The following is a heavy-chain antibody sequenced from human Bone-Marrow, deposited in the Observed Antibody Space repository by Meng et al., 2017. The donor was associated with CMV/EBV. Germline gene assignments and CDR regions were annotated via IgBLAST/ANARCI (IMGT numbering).Heavy chain of an antibody. CDR2: INGPATAV. J-gene: IGHJ5*02. V-gene: IGHV3-11*01. Sequence: GSLRLSCASSGFNFGGFYMVWVRQAPGKGLEWISHINGPATAVYYANSVKGRFTISRDNAQNSLYLQMDSLRVEDSAVYYCARDPRNKGLDPWGQGTLVTVSS. CDR1: GFNFGGFY. CDR3: ARDPRNKGLDP.